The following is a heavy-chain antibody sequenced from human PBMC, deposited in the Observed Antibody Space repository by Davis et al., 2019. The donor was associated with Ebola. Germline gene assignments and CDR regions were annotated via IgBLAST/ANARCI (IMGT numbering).Heavy chain of an antibody. V-gene: IGHV3-23*01. D-gene: IGHD1-1*01. CDR1: GFTFSTYA. Sequence: GESLKISCVVSGFTFSTYAMNWVRQAPGKGLEWVSVISGNGETTFYSDSVKGRSIISRDNAKNTLYLQMKSLRAEDTAIYYCAKFRGTQQLDYWGQGTLVTVSS. CDR3: AKFRGTQQLDY. CDR2: ISGNGETT. J-gene: IGHJ4*02.